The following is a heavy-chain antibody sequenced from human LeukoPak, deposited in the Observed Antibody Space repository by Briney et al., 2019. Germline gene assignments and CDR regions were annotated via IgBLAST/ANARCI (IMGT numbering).Heavy chain of an antibody. CDR1: GFTFSSYS. CDR2: ISSSSGYI. J-gene: IGHJ4*02. Sequence: GGSLRLSCAASGFTFSSYSMNWVRQAPGKGLEWVSSISSSSGYIFYADSLKGRFTISRDNAKNSLYLQMNSLRAEDTAVYYCATTMVRGVISGYWGQGTLVTVSS. V-gene: IGHV3-21*01. D-gene: IGHD3-10*01. CDR3: ATTMVRGVISGY.